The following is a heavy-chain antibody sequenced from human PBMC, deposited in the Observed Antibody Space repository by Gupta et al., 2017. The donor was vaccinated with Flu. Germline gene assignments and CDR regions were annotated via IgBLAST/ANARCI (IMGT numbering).Heavy chain of an antibody. CDR3: AKGPYQLPLLGYFDY. D-gene: IGHD2-2*01. J-gene: IGHJ4*02. CDR2: ISGSCGST. V-gene: IGHV3-23*01. Sequence: APGKGMQWVSSISGSCGSTYYADSVKGRFTISRDNSKNTLSLQMNSLRAEDTAIYYCAKGPYQLPLLGYFDYWGQGTLVTVSS.